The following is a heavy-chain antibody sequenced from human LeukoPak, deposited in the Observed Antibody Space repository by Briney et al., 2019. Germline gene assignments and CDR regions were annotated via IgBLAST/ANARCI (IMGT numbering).Heavy chain of an antibody. CDR1: GYTFTGYY. CDR3: ARGPGGRSGYYPLEDYYYYYYMDV. CDR2: INPNSGGT. Sequence: ASVKVSCKASGYTFTGYYMHWVRQAPGQGLEWMGWINPNSGGTNYAQKFQGRVTMARDTSISTAYMELSRLRSDDTAVYYCARGPGGRSGYYPLEDYYYYYYMDVWGKGTTVTVSS. J-gene: IGHJ6*03. D-gene: IGHD3-22*01. V-gene: IGHV1-2*02.